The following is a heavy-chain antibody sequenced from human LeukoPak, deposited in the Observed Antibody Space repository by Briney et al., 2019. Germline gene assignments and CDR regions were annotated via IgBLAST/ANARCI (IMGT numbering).Heavy chain of an antibody. J-gene: IGHJ4*02. V-gene: IGHV4-59*01. CDR1: SGSMSSYY. Sequence: SETLSLTFTVSSGSMSSYYWIWIRQPPGKGLEWIGYIYYSGSTSYNPSLKSRVTISVDTSKNQFSLRLSSVTAADTAVYYCARGRAYHDSTGYWYWGQGTLVTVSS. D-gene: IGHD3-22*01. CDR3: ARGRAYHDSTGYWY. CDR2: IYYSGST.